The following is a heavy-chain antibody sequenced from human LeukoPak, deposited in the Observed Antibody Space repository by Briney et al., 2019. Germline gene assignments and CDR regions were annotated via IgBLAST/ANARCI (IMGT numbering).Heavy chain of an antibody. J-gene: IGHJ4*02. CDR1: GYTFASYG. D-gene: IGHD5-18*01. CDR3: ARSRGQGYSYGHY. Sequence: ASVKVSCKASGYTFASYGISWVRQAPGQGLEWMGWISAYNGNTNYAQKLQGRVTMTTDTSTSTAYVELRSLRSDDTAVYYCARSRGQGYSYGHYWGQGTLVTVSS. V-gene: IGHV1-18*01. CDR2: ISAYNGNT.